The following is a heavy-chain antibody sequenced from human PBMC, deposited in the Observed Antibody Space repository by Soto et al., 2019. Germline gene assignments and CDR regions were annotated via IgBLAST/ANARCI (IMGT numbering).Heavy chain of an antibody. V-gene: IGHV3-9*01. CDR1: GFTFDDYA. CDR3: XXXXXXXXXXXXXMDV. CDR2: ISWNSGSI. Sequence: EVQLVESGGGLVQPGRSLRLSCAASGFTFDDYAMHWVRQAPGKGLEWVSGISWNSGSIGYADSVKGRFTISRDNAKXXXXXXXXXXXXXXXXXXXXXXXXXXXXXXXXXMDVWGKGTTVTVSS. J-gene: IGHJ6*03.